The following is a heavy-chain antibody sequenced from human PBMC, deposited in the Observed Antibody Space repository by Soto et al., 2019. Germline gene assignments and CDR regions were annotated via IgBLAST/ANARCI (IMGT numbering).Heavy chain of an antibody. V-gene: IGHV3-53*04. CDR3: AAQPRLHSDFDY. Sequence: GGSLRLSCAASGFTVSSNYMSWVRQAPGKGLEWVSVIYSGGSTYYADSVKGRFTISGHNSKNTLYLQMNSLRAEDTAVYYCAAQPRLHSDFDYWGQGTLVTVSS. CDR2: IYSGGST. CDR1: GFTVSSNY. D-gene: IGHD4-4*01. J-gene: IGHJ4*02.